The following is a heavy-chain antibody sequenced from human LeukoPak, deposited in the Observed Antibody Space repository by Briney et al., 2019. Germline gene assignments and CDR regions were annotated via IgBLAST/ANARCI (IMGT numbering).Heavy chain of an antibody. CDR3: ARLAHGINFMYWYFDL. V-gene: IGHV4-4*02. D-gene: IGHD3-10*01. CDR1: GFIFSNYE. Sequence: NPGGSLRLSCAASGFIFSNYEMNWVRQSPGKGLEWIGEISHTGSTNYNPSLKSRVTISMDTSKSQFSLKVNSVTAADTAVYYCARLAHGINFMYWYFDLWGRGTPVTVSS. J-gene: IGHJ2*01. CDR2: ISHTGST.